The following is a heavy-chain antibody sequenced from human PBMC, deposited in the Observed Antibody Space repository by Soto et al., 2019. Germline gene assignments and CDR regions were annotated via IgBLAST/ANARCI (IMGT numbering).Heavy chain of an antibody. V-gene: IGHV4-34*01. Sequence: SETLSLTCAVYGGSFSGYYWSWIRQPPGKGLEWIGEINHSGSTNYNPSLKSRVTISVDTSKNQFSLKLSSVTAADTAVYYCARDGGEIWSNIFYYSGMDVWGQGTTVTVSS. CDR2: INHSGST. CDR1: GGSFSGYY. CDR3: ARDGGEIWSNIFYYSGMDV. J-gene: IGHJ6*02. D-gene: IGHD3-16*01.